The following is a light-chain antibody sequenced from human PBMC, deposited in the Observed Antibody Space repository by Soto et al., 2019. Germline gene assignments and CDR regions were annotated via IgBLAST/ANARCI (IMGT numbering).Light chain of an antibody. CDR1: SSNIGAGYD. J-gene: IGLJ2*01. V-gene: IGLV1-40*01. CDR3: QSYDSSLSAL. Sequence: QSVLTQPPSVSAAPGQKVTISCTGSSSNIGAGYDVHWYQQLPGTAPKLLIYGNNNRPSGVPDRFSGSKSGTSASLAITGLQAEDEADYYCQSYDSSLSALFGGGTKLTVL. CDR2: GNN.